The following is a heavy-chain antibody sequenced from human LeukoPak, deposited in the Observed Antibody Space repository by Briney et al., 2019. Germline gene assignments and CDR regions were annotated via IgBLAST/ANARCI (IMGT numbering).Heavy chain of an antibody. CDR2: LYSAGST. D-gene: IGHD6-19*01. J-gene: IGHJ4*02. Sequence: GGSLRLSCAASGFAVSTNYMSWVRQAPGKGLEWVSILYSAGSTYYADSVKGRFTISRDNSKNTLYLQMNSLRAEDTAVYYCAKVSPSGYSSGWYPFDYWGQGTLVTVSS. CDR3: AKVSPSGYSSGWYPFDY. V-gene: IGHV3-53*01. CDR1: GFAVSTNY.